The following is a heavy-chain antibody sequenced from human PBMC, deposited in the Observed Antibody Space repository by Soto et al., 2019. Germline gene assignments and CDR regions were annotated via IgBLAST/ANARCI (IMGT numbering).Heavy chain of an antibody. J-gene: IGHJ4*02. CDR1: GFTFDDYA. V-gene: IGHV3-9*01. CDR2: ISWNSGSI. D-gene: IGHD4-4*01. Sequence: PGGSLRLSCAASGFTFDDYAMHWVRQAPGKGLEWVSGISWNSGSIGYADSVKGRFTISRDNAKNSLYLQMNSLRAEDTALYYCAKDIFSFFSLQYKMGLIDYWGQGTLVTVSS. CDR3: AKDIFSFFSLQYKMGLIDY.